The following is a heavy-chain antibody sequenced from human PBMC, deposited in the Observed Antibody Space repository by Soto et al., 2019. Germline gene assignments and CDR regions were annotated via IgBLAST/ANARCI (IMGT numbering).Heavy chain of an antibody. CDR1: GYTFTSYY. CDR2: MNPNSGET. Sequence: GASVKGSCTASGYTFTSYYINWVRQATGQVLEWMGWMNPNSGETIYAQKFQGRVTMTEDTSTDTAYMELSSLRSEDTAVYYCATGRGAAVDYWGQGTLVTVSS. J-gene: IGHJ4*02. CDR3: ATGRGAAVDY. D-gene: IGHD6-13*01. V-gene: IGHV1-8*01.